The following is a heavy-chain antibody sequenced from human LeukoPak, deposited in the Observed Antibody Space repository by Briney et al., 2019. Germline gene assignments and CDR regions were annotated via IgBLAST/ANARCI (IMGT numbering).Heavy chain of an antibody. Sequence: PSETLSLTCAVYGGSFSGDYRSWIRQPPGKGLECIGEINHSGSTNYNPSLKSRVTISVDTSENQFSLKLSSVTAADRAVYYCARGITTVVTLNWFDPWGQGTLVTVSS. CDR1: GGSFSGDY. CDR3: ARGITTVVTLNWFDP. D-gene: IGHD4-23*01. V-gene: IGHV4-34*01. CDR2: INHSGST. J-gene: IGHJ5*02.